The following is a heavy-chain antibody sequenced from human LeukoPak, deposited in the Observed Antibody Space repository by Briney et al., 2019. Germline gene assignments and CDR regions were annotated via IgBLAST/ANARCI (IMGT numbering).Heavy chain of an antibody. J-gene: IGHJ4*02. CDR1: GNTFTDYY. Sequence: ASVKVSCKASGNTFTDYYVNWVRQAPGQGLEWVGWINPTSGGTSYAQKFQGRVTLTRDTSINTAYMDLSSLRYDDTAIYYCARGHSGDGYHFDYWGQGTLVAVSS. D-gene: IGHD2-21*01. V-gene: IGHV1-2*02. CDR3: ARGHSGDGYHFDY. CDR2: INPTSGGT.